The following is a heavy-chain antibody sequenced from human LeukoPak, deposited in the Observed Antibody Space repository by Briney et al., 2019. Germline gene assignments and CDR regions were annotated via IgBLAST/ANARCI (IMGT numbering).Heavy chain of an antibody. CDR2: IYSGGST. CDR3: PRGVRRRPDAFDI. CDR1: GFTVSSNY. J-gene: IGHJ3*02. D-gene: IGHD2-8*01. V-gene: IGHV3-66*01. Sequence: GGSLRLSCAASGFTVSSNYMSWVRQAPGKGLEWVSVIYSGGSTYYADSVKGRFTISRDNSKNTLYLQMNSLRAEDTAVYYCPRGVRRRPDAFDIWGQGTVVTVSS.